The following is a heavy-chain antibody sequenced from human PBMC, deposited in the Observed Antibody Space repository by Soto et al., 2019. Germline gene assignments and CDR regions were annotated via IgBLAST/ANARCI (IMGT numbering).Heavy chain of an antibody. Sequence: QVHLVESGGGVVQPGRSLRLSCAASGFTFSSYAVNWVRQAPGKGLEWVAVVSYDGSTKYYADSVKGRFTISRDNSRNTLYLQMNSLRVEDTAVYHCARGPQWLVYYYYGMDVWGQGTTVTVSS. CDR2: VSYDGSTK. V-gene: IGHV3-30-3*01. J-gene: IGHJ6*02. CDR3: ARGPQWLVYYYYGMDV. D-gene: IGHD6-19*01. CDR1: GFTFSSYA.